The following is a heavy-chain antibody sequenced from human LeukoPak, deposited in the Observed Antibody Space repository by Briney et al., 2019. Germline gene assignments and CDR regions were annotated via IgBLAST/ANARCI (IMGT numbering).Heavy chain of an antibody. CDR1: GGTFSSHA. CDR2: IIPIFGTA. J-gene: IGHJ4*02. D-gene: IGHD5-12*01. Sequence: SVKVSCKASGGTFSSHAISWVRQAPGQGLEWMGGIIPIFGTANYAQKFQGRVTITADESTSTAYMELSSLRSEDTAVYYCAKSYNGYESKPDYWGQGTLVTVSS. CDR3: AKSYNGYESKPDY. V-gene: IGHV1-69*13.